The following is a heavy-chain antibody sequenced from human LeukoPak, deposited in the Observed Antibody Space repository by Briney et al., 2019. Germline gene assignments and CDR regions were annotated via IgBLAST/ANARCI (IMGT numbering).Heavy chain of an antibody. Sequence: ASVKVSCKASGYTFTSYGISWVRQAPGQGLEWMGWISAYNGNTNYAQKFQGRVTMTRDTSTSTVYMELSSLRSEDTAVYYCARDEDGYTAYDAFDIWGQGTMVTVSS. J-gene: IGHJ3*02. CDR2: ISAYNGNT. D-gene: IGHD5-24*01. CDR1: GYTFTSYG. CDR3: ARDEDGYTAYDAFDI. V-gene: IGHV1-18*01.